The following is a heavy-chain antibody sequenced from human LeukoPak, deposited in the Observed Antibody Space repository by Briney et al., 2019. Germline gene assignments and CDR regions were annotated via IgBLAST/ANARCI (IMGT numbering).Heavy chain of an antibody. V-gene: IGHV3-23*01. CDR3: AKFGRSLVTASSNRRGHYWYFDL. Sequence: GGTLRLSCAASAFTFSNYGMSWVRQAPGKGLEWVSAISDSGGSKYYADSVKGRFTISRANSTHTLYLQMNSLIAEDTSVYYCAKFGRSLVTASSNRRGHYWYFDLWGRGTLVTVSS. D-gene: IGHD2-21*02. CDR1: AFTFSNYG. J-gene: IGHJ2*01. CDR2: ISDSGGSK.